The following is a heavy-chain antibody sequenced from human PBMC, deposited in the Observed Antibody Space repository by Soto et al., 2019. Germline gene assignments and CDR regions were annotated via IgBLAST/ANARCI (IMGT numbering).Heavy chain of an antibody. D-gene: IGHD3-9*01. V-gene: IGHV3-23*01. J-gene: IGHJ5*01. Sequence: PGGSLRLSCAASGFTFRTFTMNWVRQAPGKGLKWVSGIIGGDGDKFYSDSVKGRFTISRDNSKDMLFLQMSSLRVDDTAVYYCAKDRDPDGIWTFDSWGQGTLVTVSS. CDR2: IIGGDGDK. CDR1: GFTFRTFT. CDR3: AKDRDPDGIWTFDS.